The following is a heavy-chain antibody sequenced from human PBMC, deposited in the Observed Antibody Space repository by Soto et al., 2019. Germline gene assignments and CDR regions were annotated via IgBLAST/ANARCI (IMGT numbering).Heavy chain of an antibody. CDR3: ARTGIDYYDSSGYQRGYWFDP. CDR1: CYTCISYD. D-gene: IGHD3-22*01. CDR2: MKPNRGNT. J-gene: IGHJ5*02. V-gene: IGHV1-8*02. Sequence: SSQHSFDAACYTCISYDINWWGQAMGQKLVWMGWMKPNRGNTGYAKKFQGRVTMTRKTSISTAYMEPSSLRSEDTAVYYCARTGIDYYDSSGYQRGYWFDPWGQGTLVTVSS.